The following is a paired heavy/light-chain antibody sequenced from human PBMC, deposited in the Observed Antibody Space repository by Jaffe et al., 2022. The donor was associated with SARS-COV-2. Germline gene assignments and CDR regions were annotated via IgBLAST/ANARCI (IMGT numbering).Light chain of an antibody. J-gene: IGLJ1*01. Sequence: QSVLTQPPSVSGAPGQRVTISCTGSSSNIGAGYDVHWYQQLPGTAPKLLIYGNSNRPSGVPDRFSGSKSGTSASLAISGLQAEDEADYYCQSYDSSLSGYVFGTGTKVTVL. CDR3: QSYDSSLSGYV. CDR1: SSNIGAGYD. V-gene: IGLV1-40*01. CDR2: GNS.
Heavy chain of an antibody. D-gene: IGHD7-27*01. CDR3: AKASLFSWGWYYFDY. V-gene: IGHV3-23*01. J-gene: IGHJ4*02. CDR2: ISDSGGST. CDR1: GFTFSSYA. Sequence: EVQLSESGGGLVQPGGSLRLSCAASGFTFSSYAMSWVRQAPGKGLEWVSAISDSGGSTYYAYSVKGRFTLSRDNSKNTLYLQMHSLRAEDTAVYYCAKASLFSWGWYYFDYWGQGTLVTVSS.